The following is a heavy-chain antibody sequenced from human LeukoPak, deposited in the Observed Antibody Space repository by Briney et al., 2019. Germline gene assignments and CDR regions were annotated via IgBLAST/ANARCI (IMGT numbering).Heavy chain of an antibody. J-gene: IGHJ4*02. CDR1: GFTFSNAW. D-gene: IGHD3-22*01. CDR3: TTVISNYYDSSGYSPNLDY. Sequence: TGGSLRLSCAASGFTFSNAWMSWVRQASGKGLEWVGRIKSKSDGGTSDYAAPVKGRFTISSDDSKNTLYLQMNSLKTEDTAVYYCTTVISNYYDSSGYSPNLDYWGQGTLVTVSS. CDR2: IKSKSDGGTS. V-gene: IGHV3-15*01.